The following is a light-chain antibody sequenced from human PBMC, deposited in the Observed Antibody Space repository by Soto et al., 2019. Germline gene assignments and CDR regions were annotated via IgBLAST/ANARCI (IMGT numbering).Light chain of an antibody. Sequence: EIVLTQSPGTVSLSPGERATLCGSARRSVMNNNWVWYQQNPGHTPSLPIHGPSTRATGIPDRFSCSESGTDFTATISRLDLEAFAVYYSQWFGSSGTCAQVTKVDIK. J-gene: IGKJ1*01. V-gene: IGKV3-20*01. CDR2: GPS. CDR3: QWFGSSGT. CDR1: RSVMNNN.